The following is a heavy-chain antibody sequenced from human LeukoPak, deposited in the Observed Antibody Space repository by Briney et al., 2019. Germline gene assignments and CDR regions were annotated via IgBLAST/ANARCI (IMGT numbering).Heavy chain of an antibody. CDR1: GFTFNNYW. CDR2: IKSKTDGGTT. D-gene: IGHD3-16*02. V-gene: IGHV3-15*01. CDR3: TTDWDDYDYVWGSYRYPFDY. Sequence: PGGSLRLSCAASGFTFNNYWMNWVRQAPGKGLEWVGRIKSKTDGGTTDYAAPVKGRFTISRDDSKNTLYLQMNSLKTEDTAVYYCTTDWDDYDYVWGSYRYPFDYWGQGTLVTVSS. J-gene: IGHJ4*02.